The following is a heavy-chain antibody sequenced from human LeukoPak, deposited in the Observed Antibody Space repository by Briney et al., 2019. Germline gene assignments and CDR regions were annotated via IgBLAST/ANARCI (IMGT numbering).Heavy chain of an antibody. J-gene: IGHJ6*02. CDR3: ARGSFYRDYYYGMDV. V-gene: IGHV3-30-3*01. CDR1: GFTFSSYA. CDR2: ISYDGSNK. D-gene: IGHD3-3*01. Sequence: GGSLRLSCAASGFTFSSYAMHWVRQAPGKGLEWVAVISYDGSNKYYADSVKGLFTISRDNSKNTLYLQMNSLRAEDTAVYYCARGSFYRDYYYGMDVWGQGTTVTVSS.